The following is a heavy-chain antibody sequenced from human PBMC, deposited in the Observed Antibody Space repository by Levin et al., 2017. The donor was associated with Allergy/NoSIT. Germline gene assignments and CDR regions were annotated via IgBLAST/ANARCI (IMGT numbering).Heavy chain of an antibody. CDR1: GFTFRNHW. D-gene: IGHD2/OR15-2a*01. V-gene: IGHV3-7*01. CDR3: TRQYGADY. J-gene: IGHJ4*02. Sequence: PGGSLRLSCAASGFTFRNHWMTWVRQAPGKGLECVANIKKDGSEKNYVDSVKGRFTISRDNANNSLYLQMNSLRAEDTALYFCTRQYGADYWGQGTLVTVSS. CDR2: IKKDGSEK.